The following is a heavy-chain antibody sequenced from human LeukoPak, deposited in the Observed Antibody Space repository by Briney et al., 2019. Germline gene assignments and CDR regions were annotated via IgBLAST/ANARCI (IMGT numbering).Heavy chain of an antibody. Sequence: GGSLRLSCAASGFTFSTYAMSWLRQAPGKGLEWVSAIHGRGSDTYYTDSVKGRFTISRDNSKNTLYLQMNSLRAEDTAVYYCAKDGSGYYYTAWGQGTLVTVSS. V-gene: IGHV3-23*01. J-gene: IGHJ5*02. CDR2: IHGRGSDT. CDR3: AKDGSGYYYTA. D-gene: IGHD3-22*01. CDR1: GFTFSTYA.